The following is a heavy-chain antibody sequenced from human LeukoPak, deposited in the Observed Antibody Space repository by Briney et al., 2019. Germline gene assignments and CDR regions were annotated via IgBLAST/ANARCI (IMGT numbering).Heavy chain of an antibody. Sequence: PSETLSLTCAVYGGSFSGYYWSWTRQPPGKGLEWIGEINHSGSTNYNPSLKSRVTISVDTSKNQFSLKLSSVTAADTAVYYCARAYYDFWSGYSSPFDPWGQGTLVTVSS. J-gene: IGHJ5*02. D-gene: IGHD3-3*01. CDR1: GGSFSGYY. V-gene: IGHV4-34*01. CDR3: ARAYYDFWSGYSSPFDP. CDR2: INHSGST.